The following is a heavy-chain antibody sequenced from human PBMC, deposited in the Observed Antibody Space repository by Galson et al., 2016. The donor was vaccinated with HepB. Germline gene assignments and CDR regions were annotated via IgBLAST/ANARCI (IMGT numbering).Heavy chain of an antibody. CDR2: IYPGDSDI. D-gene: IGHD5-12*01. Sequence: QSGAEVKKPGESLKISCKGSGYGFAGYWIGWVRQMPGEGLEWMGIIYPGDSDIRYSPSFQDQVSISADRSFTTAYLQWSSLKASDTAVYYLVRLSGYGGYENFDYWGQGTLVTVSS. CDR1: GYGFAGYW. J-gene: IGHJ4*02. CDR3: VRLSGYGGYENFDY. V-gene: IGHV5-51*03.